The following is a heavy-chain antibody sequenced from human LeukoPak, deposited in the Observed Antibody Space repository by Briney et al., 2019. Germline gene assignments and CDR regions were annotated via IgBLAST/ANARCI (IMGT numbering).Heavy chain of an antibody. CDR1: GGFISSYY. CDR2: IFYSGST. Sequence: SETLSLTCIVSGGFISSYYWGWVRQPPGKGLEWIGNIFYSGSTYYSPSLKSRVTISLDTSRNQFSLKLNSVTAADTAVYYCAKSNGYGLVDIWGQGTMVTVSS. J-gene: IGHJ3*02. V-gene: IGHV4-39*07. D-gene: IGHD3-10*01. CDR3: AKSNGYGLVDI.